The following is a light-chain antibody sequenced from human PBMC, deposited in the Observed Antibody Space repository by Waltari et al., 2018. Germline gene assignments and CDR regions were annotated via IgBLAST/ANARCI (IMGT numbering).Light chain of an antibody. CDR1: SLRSHY. CDR3: NSRDSSGNHP. V-gene: IGLV3-19*01. Sequence: SSELTRDPAVSVALGQTVRITCQGDSLRSHYARWYQQKPGQAPVLVIYGKNNRPSGIPDRFSGSSSGNTASLTITGAQAEDEADYYCNSRDSSGNHPFGGGTKLTVL. J-gene: IGLJ3*02. CDR2: GKN.